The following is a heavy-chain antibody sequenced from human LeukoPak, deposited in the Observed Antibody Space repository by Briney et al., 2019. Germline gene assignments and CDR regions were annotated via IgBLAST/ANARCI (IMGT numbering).Heavy chain of an antibody. Sequence: SVKVSCKASGGTFSTYAISWVRHAPGQGPEWMGGIIPIFGTANYAQKFQGRVTIIADESMSTAQMELSSLRSEDTAVYYCTREPHRDFWSGLIFDYWGQGLLVTVSS. CDR1: GGTFSTYA. CDR2: IIPIFGTA. V-gene: IGHV1-69*01. D-gene: IGHD3-3*01. CDR3: TREPHRDFWSGLIFDY. J-gene: IGHJ4*02.